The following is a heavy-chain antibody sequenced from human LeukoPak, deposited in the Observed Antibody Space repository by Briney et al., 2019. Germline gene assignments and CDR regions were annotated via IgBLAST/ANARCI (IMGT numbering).Heavy chain of an antibody. J-gene: IGHJ4*02. CDR1: GFTFSSYS. D-gene: IGHD1-1*01. CDR2: IKQDGSEK. V-gene: IGHV3-7*01. Sequence: PGGSLRLSCAASGFTFSSYSMNWVRQAPGKGLEWVANIKQDGSEKYYVDSVKGRFTISRDNAKNSLYLQMNSLRAEDTAVYYCARDWNDDYFDYWGQGTLVTVSS. CDR3: ARDWNDDYFDY.